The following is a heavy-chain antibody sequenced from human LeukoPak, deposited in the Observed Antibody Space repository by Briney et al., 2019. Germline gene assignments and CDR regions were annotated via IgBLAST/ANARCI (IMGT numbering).Heavy chain of an antibody. CDR2: IGTEGDT. V-gene: IGHV3-13*01. Sequence: RGCLRVSCVASGFTFSRYDMHWVRQTLGKSVECVSGIGTEGDTKYPDSVKGRFTISRENAKDSLYLQINNLRAGDTAVYYCARGPKINPPSWDAVGWFDPWGQGTLVTVSS. J-gene: IGHJ5*02. CDR3: ARGPKINPPSWDAVGWFDP. CDR1: GFTFSRYD. D-gene: IGHD1-26*01.